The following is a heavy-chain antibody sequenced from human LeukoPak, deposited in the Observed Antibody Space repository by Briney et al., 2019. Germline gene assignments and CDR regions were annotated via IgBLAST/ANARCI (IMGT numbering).Heavy chain of an antibody. D-gene: IGHD3-22*01. J-gene: IGHJ4*02. CDR1: GFTFNSYG. CDR2: ISGSGGST. CDR3: AKDYYDSSGYYWGGGYYFDY. Sequence: GGSLRLSCAASGFTFNSYGMSWVRQAPGKGLEWVSTISGSGGSTYYADSVKGRFTISRDNSKNTLYLQMNSLRAEDTAVYYCAKDYYDSSGYYWGGGYYFDYWGQGTLVTVSS. V-gene: IGHV3-23*01.